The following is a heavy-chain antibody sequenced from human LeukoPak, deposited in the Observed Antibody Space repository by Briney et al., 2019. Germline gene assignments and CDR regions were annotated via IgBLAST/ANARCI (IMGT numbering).Heavy chain of an antibody. CDR1: GFSFSTYG. V-gene: IGHV3-30*02. J-gene: IGHJ4*02. CDR2: MQYDGSVE. CDR3: AKDRGGNEDY. D-gene: IGHD3-10*01. Sequence: GGSLRLSCVASGFSFSTYGTHWVRQAPGKGLEWVTFMQYDGSVEFYADSVKGRITISRDNSKKTLYLQMNSLRAEDTAVYYCAKDRGGNEDYWGQGTLVTVSS.